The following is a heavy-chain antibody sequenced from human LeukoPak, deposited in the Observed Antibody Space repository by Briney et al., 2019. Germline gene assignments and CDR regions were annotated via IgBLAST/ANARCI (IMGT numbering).Heavy chain of an antibody. D-gene: IGHD1-26*01. Sequence: PPETLSLTCTVSSGSVSSGNYYWSWIRQPPGKGLEWIGYIYHSGSTNYNPSLKSRVTISVDTSKNQFSLKLSSVTAADTAVYYCARGEAAYYYYYGMDVWGQGTTVTVSS. J-gene: IGHJ6*02. CDR3: ARGEAAYYYYYGMDV. V-gene: IGHV4-61*01. CDR2: IYHSGST. CDR1: SGSVSSGNYY.